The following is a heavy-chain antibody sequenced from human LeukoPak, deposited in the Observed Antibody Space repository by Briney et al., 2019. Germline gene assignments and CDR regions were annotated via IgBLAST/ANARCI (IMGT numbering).Heavy chain of an antibody. D-gene: IGHD1-26*01. CDR3: AKIGSSLDFDY. CDR2: INPNSGAT. V-gene: IGHV1-2*06. J-gene: IGHJ4*02. CDR1: GYTFTVYF. Sequence: ASMKVSCKASGYTFTVYFIHWVRQAPGQGLEWMGRINPNSGATDYAQKFQGRVTMTRDTSISTAYMELSSLKSDDTAMYYCAKIGSSLDFDYWGQGTLITVSS.